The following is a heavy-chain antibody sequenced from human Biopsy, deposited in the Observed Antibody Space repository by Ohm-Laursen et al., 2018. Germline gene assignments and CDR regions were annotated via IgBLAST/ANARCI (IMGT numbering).Heavy chain of an antibody. D-gene: IGHD2-2*01. CDR1: GGSVSDSFHF. J-gene: IGHJ6*02. CDR2: VYYGGTT. V-gene: IGHV4-61*01. Sequence: TLSLTCTVSGGSVSDSFHFWSWIRQPPGKGLEWIGDVYYGGTTNNNPSLKSRLTISVDTSKNQFSLNLNSVTVADTAVYFCARDVKRYCSGTSCYSGYFGMDVWGQGTTVTVS. CDR3: ARDVKRYCSGTSCYSGYFGMDV.